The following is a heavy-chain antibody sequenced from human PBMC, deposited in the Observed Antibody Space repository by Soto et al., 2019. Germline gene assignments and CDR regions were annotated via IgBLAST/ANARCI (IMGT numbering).Heavy chain of an antibody. CDR2: ISAYNGNT. V-gene: IGHV1-18*01. Sequence: ASVKVSCKASGGTFSSYAISWVRQAPGQGLEWMGWISAYNGNTNYAQKLQGRVTMTTDTSTSTAYMELRSLRSDDTAVYYCARHYYDSSGYNYYYYYYGMDVWGQGTTVTVSS. CDR1: GGTFSSYA. CDR3: ARHYYDSSGYNYYYYYYGMDV. J-gene: IGHJ6*02. D-gene: IGHD3-22*01.